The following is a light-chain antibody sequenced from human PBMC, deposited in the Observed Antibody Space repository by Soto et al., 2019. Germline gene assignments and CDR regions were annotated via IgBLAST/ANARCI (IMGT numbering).Light chain of an antibody. V-gene: IGKV3D-15*01. J-gene: IGKJ1*01. Sequence: EIVMTQSPATLSVSPGERATLSCRASQSISSNLAWYQQKPGQAPRLLIYGESTRATGIPARFSGSGSGTEFTPTISGLRSEDFEVYYCQQYKTWPPGPSGQGTKVEIK. CDR3: QQYKTWPPGP. CDR2: GES. CDR1: QSISSN.